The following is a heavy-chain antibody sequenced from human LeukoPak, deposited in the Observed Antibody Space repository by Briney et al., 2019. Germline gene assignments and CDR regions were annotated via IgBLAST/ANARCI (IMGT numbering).Heavy chain of an antibody. Sequence: GGSLRLSCAASGFTFDDYAMHWVRQAPGKGLEWVSGISWNSGSIGYADSVKGRFTISRDNAKNSLYLQMNSLRAEDTAVYYCAKPPIGYYDSSGYYMRDYWGQGTLVTVSS. V-gene: IGHV3-9*01. D-gene: IGHD3-22*01. CDR3: AKPPIGYYDSSGYYMRDY. CDR1: GFTFDDYA. CDR2: ISWNSGSI. J-gene: IGHJ4*02.